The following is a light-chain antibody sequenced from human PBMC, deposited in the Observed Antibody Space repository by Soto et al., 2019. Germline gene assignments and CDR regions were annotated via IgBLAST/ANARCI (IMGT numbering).Light chain of an antibody. CDR1: SSDIGGYNF. J-gene: IGLJ2*01. Sequence: QSALTQPASVSGSPGQSITISCTGTSSDIGGYNFVSWYQQHPGKAPKLMIYEVTNRPSGISNRFSGSKSGNTASLTISGVQPEDEADYYCSSYRTRATLVFGGGTKLTVL. CDR3: SSYRTRATLV. CDR2: EVT. V-gene: IGLV2-14*01.